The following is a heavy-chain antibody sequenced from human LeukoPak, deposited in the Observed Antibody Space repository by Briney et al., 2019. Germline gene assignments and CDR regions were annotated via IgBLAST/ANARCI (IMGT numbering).Heavy chain of an antibody. J-gene: IGHJ6*03. CDR2: ISGSGGST. Sequence: GGSLRLSCAASGFTFSSYAMSWVRQAPGKGLEWVSAISGSGGSTYYADSVKGRFTISRDNSKNTLYLQMNSLRAEDTAVYYCAKVGHTVVPAAISFYYYYMDVWGKGTTVTVSS. CDR3: AKVGHTVVPAAISFYYYYMDV. D-gene: IGHD2-2*02. CDR1: GFTFSSYA. V-gene: IGHV3-23*01.